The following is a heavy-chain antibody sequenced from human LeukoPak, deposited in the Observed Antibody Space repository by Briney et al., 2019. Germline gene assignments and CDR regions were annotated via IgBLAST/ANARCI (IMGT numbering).Heavy chain of an antibody. CDR2: IYPGDSDT. J-gene: IGHJ4*02. CDR3: ARLGYDGIDY. CDR1: GYSFTSYW. V-gene: IGHV5-51*01. D-gene: IGHD3-3*01. Sequence: GESPKISCKGSGYSFTSYWIGWVRQMPGKGLEWMGIIYPGDSDTRYSPSFQGQVTISVDKSINTAYLQWNSLKASDTAMCYCARLGYDGIDYWGQGTLVTVSS.